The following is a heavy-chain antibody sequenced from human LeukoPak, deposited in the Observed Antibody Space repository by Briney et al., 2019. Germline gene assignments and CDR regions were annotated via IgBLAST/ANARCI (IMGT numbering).Heavy chain of an antibody. CDR2: IYSGGST. V-gene: IGHV3-53*01. D-gene: IGHD3-10*01. J-gene: IGHJ4*02. CDR1: GFTVSSNY. CDR3: ARGVRHGSGSYYPTPPLGY. Sequence: GGSLRLSCAASGFTVSSNYMSWVRQAPGKGLEWVSVIYSGGSTYYADSVKGRFTISRDNSKNTLYLQMNSLRAEDTAVYYCARGVRHGSGSYYPTPPLGYWGQGTLVTVSS.